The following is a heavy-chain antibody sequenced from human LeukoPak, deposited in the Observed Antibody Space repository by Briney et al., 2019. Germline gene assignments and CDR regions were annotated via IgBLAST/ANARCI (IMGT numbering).Heavy chain of an antibody. CDR3: ARDNYDTGGYYFD. J-gene: IGHJ4*02. D-gene: IGHD3-22*01. CDR1: GFTFSSNE. Sequence: PGGSLRLSCAASGFTFSSNEMNWVRQAPGKGLDWVSYISSGGDTTYYADSVKGRFTISRDNAKNSLYLQMNSLRAEDTAVYYCARDNYDTGGYYFDWGQGTLVTVSS. CDR2: ISSGGDTT. V-gene: IGHV3-48*03.